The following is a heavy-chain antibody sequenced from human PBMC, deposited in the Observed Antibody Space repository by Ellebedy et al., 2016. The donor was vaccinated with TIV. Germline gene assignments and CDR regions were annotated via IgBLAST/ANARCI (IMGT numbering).Heavy chain of an antibody. CDR1: GFTFGDYY. J-gene: IGHJ4*02. CDR2: ISIDGSAI. CDR3: AKGRGGGSDSSAPRYYFDY. V-gene: IGHV3-11*01. Sequence: PGGSLRLSCAASGFTFGDYYMTWIRQAPGKGLEWISYISIDGSAIYYADSVKGRFTISRDNAAHSLYLQINSLRADDTAVYYCAKGRGGGSDSSAPRYYFDYWGLGTLVTVSS. D-gene: IGHD3-22*01.